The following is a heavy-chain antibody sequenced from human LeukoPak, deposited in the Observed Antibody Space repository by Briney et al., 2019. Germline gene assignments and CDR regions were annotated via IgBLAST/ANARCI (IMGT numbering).Heavy chain of an antibody. CDR1: GFTVSTNY. D-gene: IGHD6-13*01. Sequence: GGSLRLSCAASGFTVSTNYMSWVRQAPGKGLEWVSVIYSGGNTYYVDSVKGRFTISRDNSKNTLYLQMNSLRAEDTAVYYCARDPGQQLVLDYWGQGTLVTVSS. CDR3: ARDPGQQLVLDY. CDR2: IYSGGNT. V-gene: IGHV3-66*01. J-gene: IGHJ4*02.